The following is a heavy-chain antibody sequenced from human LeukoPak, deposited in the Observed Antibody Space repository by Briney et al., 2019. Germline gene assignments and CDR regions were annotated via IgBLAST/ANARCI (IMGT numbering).Heavy chain of an antibody. CDR3: APREGS. Sequence: SETLSLTCAVYGGSFSAYYWSWIRQPPGKGLEWIGEINHGGSTNYNMSLKSRVTISVDTSKNQFSLKLSSVTAADTAVYYCAPREGSWGQGTLVTVSS. J-gene: IGHJ5*02. V-gene: IGHV4-34*01. CDR1: GGSFSAYY. CDR2: INHGGST. D-gene: IGHD1-26*01.